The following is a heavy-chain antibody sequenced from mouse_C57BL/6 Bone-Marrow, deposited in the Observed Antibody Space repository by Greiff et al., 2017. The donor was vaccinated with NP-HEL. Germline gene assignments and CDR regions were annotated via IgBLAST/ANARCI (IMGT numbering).Heavy chain of an antibody. CDR2: INSDGSAI. Sequence: EVQLVESGGGLVQPGGSRGLSCEGSGFTFSGFWMSWVRQTPGKTLEWIGDINSDGSAINYAPSIKDRFTIFRDNDKSTLYLQMSNVRSEDTATYVCMRGDFDVWGTGTTVTVSS. J-gene: IGHJ1*03. CDR1: GFTFSGFW. CDR3: MRGDFDV. V-gene: IGHV11-2*01.